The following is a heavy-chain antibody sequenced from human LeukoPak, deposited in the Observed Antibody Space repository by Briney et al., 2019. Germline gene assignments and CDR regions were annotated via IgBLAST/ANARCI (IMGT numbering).Heavy chain of an antibody. CDR2: IYYSGST. V-gene: IGHV4-39*07. J-gene: IGHJ4*02. CDR1: GGSISSSSYY. CDR3: ARSEPGGGFYFDY. D-gene: IGHD1-14*01. Sequence: KASETLSLTCTVSGGSISSSSYYWGWIRQPPGKGLEWIGNIYYSGSTYYNPSLKSRVTISVDTSKNRFSLKVSSVTAADTAVYYCARSEPGGGFYFDYWGQGTLVTVSS.